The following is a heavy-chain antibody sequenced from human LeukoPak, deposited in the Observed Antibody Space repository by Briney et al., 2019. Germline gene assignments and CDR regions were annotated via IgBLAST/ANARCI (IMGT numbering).Heavy chain of an antibody. CDR3: TRSLSGYDYSPDY. J-gene: IGHJ4*02. CDR2: INSDGSST. CDR1: GFTFSSYW. Sequence: PGGSLRLSCAASGFTFSSYWMHWVRQVPGKGLVWVSRINSDGSSTAYADSVKGRFTISRDNAKNTLYLQMNSLRAEDTAVYYCTRSLSGYDYSPDYWGQGTLVTVSS. D-gene: IGHD6-25*01. V-gene: IGHV3-74*03.